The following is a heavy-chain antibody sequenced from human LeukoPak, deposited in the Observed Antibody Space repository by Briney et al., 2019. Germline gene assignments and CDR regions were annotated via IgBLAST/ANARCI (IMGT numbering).Heavy chain of an antibody. CDR3: ARAYGGNYRAGDF. Sequence: GGSLRLSCAASGFTFSSYWMTWVRQAPGKGLEWVANIKQDGGEKYYVDSVKGRFTISRDNAKVYLQMNSLRAEDTAVYYCARAYGGNYRAGDFWGQGTLVTVSS. CDR1: GFTFSSYW. V-gene: IGHV3-7*01. D-gene: IGHD4/OR15-4a*01. J-gene: IGHJ4*02. CDR2: IKQDGGEK.